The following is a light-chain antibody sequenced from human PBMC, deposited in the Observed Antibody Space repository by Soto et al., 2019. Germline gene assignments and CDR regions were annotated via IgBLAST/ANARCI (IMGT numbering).Light chain of an antibody. CDR1: QSISSY. J-gene: IGKJ3*01. Sequence: DIQMIQSPSSLSASVGDRVTITCRASQSISSYLNWYQQKPGKAPKLLIYAASSLQSGVPSRFSRSGSGTDLTLTISSLQPEDSASYYCQQGYSTPLTFGPGTKVDIK. CDR2: AAS. V-gene: IGKV1-39*01. CDR3: QQGYSTPLT.